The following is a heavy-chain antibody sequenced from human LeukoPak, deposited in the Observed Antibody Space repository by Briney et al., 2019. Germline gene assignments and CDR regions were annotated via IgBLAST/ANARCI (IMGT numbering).Heavy chain of an antibody. V-gene: IGHV3-23*01. J-gene: IGHJ4*02. Sequence: PGGSLRLSCAASGFTFSSNAMSWVRQAPGKGLEWVSVISGSGGSTYYADSVKGRFTISRDNSKNTLYLQMNSLRAEDTAVYYCAKDPGVEVLFDYWGQGTLVTVSS. CDR2: ISGSGGST. CDR1: GFTFSSNA. D-gene: IGHD3-10*01. CDR3: AKDPGVEVLFDY.